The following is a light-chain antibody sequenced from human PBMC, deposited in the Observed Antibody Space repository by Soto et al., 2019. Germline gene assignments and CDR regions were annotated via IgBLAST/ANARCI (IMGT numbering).Light chain of an antibody. CDR1: QSLLHSNGYNY. J-gene: IGKJ3*01. CDR2: LGS. Sequence: DVVMTQSPLSLPVTPGEPASISCRSSQSLLHSNGYNYLDWYLQKPGQSPQLLIYLGSNRASGVPDRFSGSGSGTDCTLQISRVEAEDVGVYYCMQALQTPLFTFGPGTKVDIK. V-gene: IGKV2-28*01. CDR3: MQALQTPLFT.